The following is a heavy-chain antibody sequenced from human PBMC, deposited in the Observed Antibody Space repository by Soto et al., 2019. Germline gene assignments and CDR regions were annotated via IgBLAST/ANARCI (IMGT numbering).Heavy chain of an antibody. D-gene: IGHD4-17*01. CDR2: VYYRGRS. CDR3: VSQRTTVPTQAYFDY. CDR1: GGSVTNSSYY. Sequence: SETLSLTCTVSGGSVTNSSYYWGWIRQSPGKGLEWIGSVYYRGRSYSKSSVKSRVTISVDTSKNRFSLSLNSVTATDTAVYFCVSQRTTVPTQAYFDYWGTGALVTVSS. J-gene: IGHJ4*02. V-gene: IGHV4-39*01.